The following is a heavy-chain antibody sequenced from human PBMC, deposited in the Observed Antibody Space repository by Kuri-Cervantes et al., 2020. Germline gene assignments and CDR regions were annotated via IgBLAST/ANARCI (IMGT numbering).Heavy chain of an antibody. J-gene: IGHJ4*02. V-gene: IGHV3-23*01. CDR1: GFTFTDFA. CDR2: IRGSDEST. D-gene: IGHD3-16*01. Sequence: GESLKISCAASGFTFTDFAMSWVRRAPGKGLEWVSSIRGSDESTYYADSVKGRFTISRDNSKNTLYLQMNSLRAEDTAVYYCARQGFDYVYYDYWGQGTLVTVSS. CDR3: ARQGFDYVYYDY.